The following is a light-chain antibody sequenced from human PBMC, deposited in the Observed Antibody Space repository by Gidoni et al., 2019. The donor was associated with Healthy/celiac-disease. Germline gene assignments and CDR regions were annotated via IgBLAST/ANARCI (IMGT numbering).Light chain of an antibody. CDR2: KDS. Sequence: SYELTQPPSVSVSPGQTARITCSGDALPKQYAYWYQQKPGQAPVLVIYKDSERPSGIPERFSGSSSGTTVTFTISGVQAEDEADYYCQSADSSGTLGVFGGGTKLTVL. J-gene: IGLJ3*02. CDR3: QSADSSGTLGV. V-gene: IGLV3-25*03. CDR1: ALPKQY.